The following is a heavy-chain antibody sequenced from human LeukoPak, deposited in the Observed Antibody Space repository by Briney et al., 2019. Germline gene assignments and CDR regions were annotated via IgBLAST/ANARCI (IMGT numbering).Heavy chain of an antibody. V-gene: IGHV3-9*01. CDR1: GFNFRSYV. D-gene: IGHD3-22*01. CDR3: AKDIWSRYYDSSGYYYPDAFDI. J-gene: IGHJ3*02. Sequence: PGGSLRLSCAASGFNFRSYVMNWVRQAPGKGLEWVSGISWNSGSIGYADSVKGRFTISRDNAKNSLYLQMNSLRAEDTALYYCAKDIWSRYYDSSGYYYPDAFDIWGQGTMVTVSS. CDR2: ISWNSGSI.